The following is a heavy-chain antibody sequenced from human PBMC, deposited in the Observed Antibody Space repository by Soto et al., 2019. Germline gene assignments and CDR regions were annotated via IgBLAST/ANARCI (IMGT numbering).Heavy chain of an antibody. D-gene: IGHD2-15*01. V-gene: IGHV3-66*01. Sequence: GSLRLSCAASGFTVSSNYMSWVRQAPGKGLEWVSVIYSGGSTYHADSVKGRFTISRDNSKNTLYLQMNSLRAEDTAVYYWSKGPIGRTVPKRWGQGTMVTV. CDR1: GFTVSSNY. CDR3: SKGPIGRTVPKR. CDR2: IYSGGST. J-gene: IGHJ3*01.